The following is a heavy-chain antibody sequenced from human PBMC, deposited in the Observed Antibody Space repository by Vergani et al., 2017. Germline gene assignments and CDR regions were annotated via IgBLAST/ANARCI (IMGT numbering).Heavy chain of an antibody. CDR1: GYTLTELS. CDR3: STWPVVPVARPSHPYYYYYMDV. V-gene: IGHV1-24*01. D-gene: IGHD2-2*02. Sequence: QVQLVQSGAEVKKPGASVKVSCKVSGYTLTELSMHWVRQAPGKGLEWMGGFDPEDGETIYAQKFQGRVTMTEDTSTDTAYLELSSLRSEDTAVYYGSTWPVVPVARPSHPYYYYYMDVWGKGTTVTVSS. J-gene: IGHJ6*03. CDR2: FDPEDGET.